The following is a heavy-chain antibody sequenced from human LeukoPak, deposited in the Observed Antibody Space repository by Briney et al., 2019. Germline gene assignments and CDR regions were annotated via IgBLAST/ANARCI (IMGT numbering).Heavy chain of an antibody. D-gene: IGHD6-6*01. CDR2: IYTSGTT. V-gene: IGHV4-4*09. CDR1: GGSISSYY. J-gene: IGHJ5*02. CDR3: ARQGGVSSSDFDP. Sequence: PSETLSLTCTVSGGSISSYYWSWIRQPAGKGLEWIGYIYTSGTTDYNPSLKSRVTISVDTSKNQFSLKLTSVTAADTAVYYCARQGGVSSSDFDPWGQGTLVTVSS.